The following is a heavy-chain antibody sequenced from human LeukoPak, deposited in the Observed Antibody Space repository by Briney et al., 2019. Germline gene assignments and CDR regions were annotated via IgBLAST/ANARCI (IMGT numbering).Heavy chain of an antibody. D-gene: IGHD5-12*01. CDR3: ARVATRGRATDY. CDR1: GGSIGSYY. CDR2: IYYSGST. J-gene: IGHJ4*02. V-gene: IGHV4-59*01. Sequence: SETLSLTCTVSGGSIGSYYWSWIRQPPGKGLEWIGYIYYSGSTNYNPSLKGRVTISVDTSKNQFSLKLSSVTAADTAVYYCARVATRGRATDYWGQGTLVTVSS.